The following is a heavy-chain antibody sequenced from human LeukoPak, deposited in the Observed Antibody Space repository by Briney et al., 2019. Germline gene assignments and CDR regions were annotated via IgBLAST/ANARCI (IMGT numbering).Heavy chain of an antibody. CDR2: ISTSGST. V-gene: IGHV4-4*07. D-gene: IGHD3-22*01. J-gene: IGHJ5*02. CDR3: ARDRGGYDWFDP. Sequence: SETLSLTCTVSGGSISIYYWSCIRQPAGKGLEWIVRISTSGSTNYNTSLKSRVTMSVDTSKNQFSLKISSVTAADTAVYYCARDRGGYDWFDPWDQGTLVTVSS. CDR1: GGSISIYY.